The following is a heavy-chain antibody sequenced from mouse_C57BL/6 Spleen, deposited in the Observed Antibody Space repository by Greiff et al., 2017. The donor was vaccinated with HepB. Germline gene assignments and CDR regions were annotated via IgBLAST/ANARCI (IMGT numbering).Heavy chain of an antibody. D-gene: IGHD2-2*01. J-gene: IGHJ1*03. CDR2: ISDGGSYT. CDR1: GFTFSSYA. CDR3: ARGSRRYFEY. V-gene: IGHV5-4*03. Sequence: EVMLVESGGGLVKPGGSLKLSCAASGFTFSSYAMSWVRQTPEKRLEWVATISDGGSYTYYPDNVKGRCTITRDNAKNNLYLQMSHLKSEDTAMYYCARGSRRYFEYWGTGTTVTVSS.